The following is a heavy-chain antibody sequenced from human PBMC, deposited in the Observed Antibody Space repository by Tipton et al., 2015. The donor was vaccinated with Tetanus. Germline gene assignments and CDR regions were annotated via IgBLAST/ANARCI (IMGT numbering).Heavy chain of an antibody. D-gene: IGHD1-14*01. CDR2: ISGSRLTP. V-gene: IGHV3-23*01. J-gene: IGHJ6*04. CDR3: AKEALGVLNL. CDR1: GFTFKSYT. Sequence: SLRPSCTASGFTFKSYTLNWVRQAPGNGLEWVAAISGSRLTPYYADSVKGRFTVSRDNSKNTLSLQLNSLRADDTAIYYCAKEALGVLNLWGNGTTVIVSS.